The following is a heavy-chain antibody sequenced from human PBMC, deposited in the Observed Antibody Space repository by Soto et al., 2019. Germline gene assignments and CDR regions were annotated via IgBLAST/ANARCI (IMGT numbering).Heavy chain of an antibody. CDR3: ARFLGGIPARPFDY. CDR1: GFSFSDSY. J-gene: IGHJ4*02. V-gene: IGHV3-11*01. Sequence: QVQLVESGGGLVKPGGSVRLSCAASGFSFSDSYMSWVRQAPGKGLEWVSYISGSSITISHADSVKGRFTISRDNGKNSVYLHMDSLRAEDTAVYYCARFLGGIPARPFDYWGQGTLVTVSS. D-gene: IGHD6-6*01. CDR2: ISGSSITI.